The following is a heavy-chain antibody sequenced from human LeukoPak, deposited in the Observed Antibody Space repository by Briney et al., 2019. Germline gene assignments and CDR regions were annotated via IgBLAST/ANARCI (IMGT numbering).Heavy chain of an antibody. CDR3: ARAATGSIHIVVAPAAMGDYMDV. D-gene: IGHD2-2*01. CDR2: ISAYNGNT. CDR1: GYTFTSYG. J-gene: IGHJ6*03. Sequence: ASVKVSCKASGYTFTSYGISWVRQAPGQGLEWMGWISAYNGNTNYAQKLQGRVTMTTDTSTSTAYMELRSLRSDDTAVYYCARAATGSIHIVVAPAAMGDYMDVWGKGTTVTVSS. V-gene: IGHV1-18*01.